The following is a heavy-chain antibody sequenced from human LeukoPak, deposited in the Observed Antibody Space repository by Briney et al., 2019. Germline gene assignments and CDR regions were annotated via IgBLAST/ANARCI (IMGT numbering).Heavy chain of an antibody. Sequence: GGSLRLSCAASGFTFSSYAMHWVRQAPGKGLEWVAVISYDGSNKYYADSVKGRFTISRDNSKNTLYLQMNSLRAEDTAVYYCAKDVSSWYYYYYYMDVWGKGTTVTISS. CDR1: GFTFSSYA. CDR3: AKDVSSWYYYYYYMDV. CDR2: ISYDGSNK. J-gene: IGHJ6*03. D-gene: IGHD6-13*01. V-gene: IGHV3-30*04.